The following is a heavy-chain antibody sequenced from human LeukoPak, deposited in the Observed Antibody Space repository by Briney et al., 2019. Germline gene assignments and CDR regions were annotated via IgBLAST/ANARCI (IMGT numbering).Heavy chain of an antibody. Sequence: SVKVSCKASGYTFTGYYRHWVRQAPGQGLEWMGRIIPMLGITNYSQKFQGRVTITADKSTSTVYMELSSLGFEDTAFYYCAREVRSYGWGYFDYWGRGTLVTVSS. V-gene: IGHV1-69*04. D-gene: IGHD5-18*01. CDR3: AREVRSYGWGYFDY. CDR1: GYTFTGYY. J-gene: IGHJ4*02. CDR2: IIPMLGIT.